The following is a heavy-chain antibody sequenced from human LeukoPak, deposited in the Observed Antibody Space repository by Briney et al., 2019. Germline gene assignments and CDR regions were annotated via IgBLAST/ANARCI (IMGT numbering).Heavy chain of an antibody. CDR1: GYTFTDHY. CDR3: ATNEIVGLYSYFDY. Sequence: ASVKVSCKASGYTFTDHYMHWVRQAPGQGLEWMGWISPKSGGTNYAQKFQGRVTMTRDTSVSTAYMELSRLRSDDTAVYYCATNEIVGLYSYFDYWGQGTLVTVSS. D-gene: IGHD5-12*01. CDR2: ISPKSGGT. V-gene: IGHV1-2*02. J-gene: IGHJ4*02.